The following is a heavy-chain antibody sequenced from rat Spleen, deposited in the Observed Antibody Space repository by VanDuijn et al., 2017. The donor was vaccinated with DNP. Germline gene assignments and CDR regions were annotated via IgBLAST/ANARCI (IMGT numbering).Heavy chain of an antibody. J-gene: IGHJ2*01. V-gene: IGHV5-25*01. CDR1: GFTFSDYY. Sequence: EVQLVESGGGLVQPGRSLKLSCAPSGFTFSDYYMAWVRQAPTRGLEWVAAISPGGGNIYYRDSVKGRFTISRDNAKSTLYLQMNGLRSEDTATYYCARGNYPGINTFDYWGQGVMVTVSS. D-gene: IGHD1-4*01. CDR3: ARGNYPGINTFDY. CDR2: ISPGGGNI.